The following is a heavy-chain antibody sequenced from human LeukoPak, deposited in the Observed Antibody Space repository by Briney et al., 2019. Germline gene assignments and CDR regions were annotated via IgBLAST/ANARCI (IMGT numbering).Heavy chain of an antibody. CDR1: GDAFSGGSASRIVW. V-gene: IGHV4-4*02. J-gene: IGHJ5*02. CDR3: VAMPPFRFVP. CDR2: IHRSGTA. Sequence: PSETLSPTCAFSGDAFSGGSASRIVWWSWVRQAPGKGLEWIAEIHRSGTAHYSPSLKSRVTISVDTFNEQISLTMTSVSAADTATYYCVAMPPFRFVPWGQGTLVIVSS. D-gene: IGHD2-2*01.